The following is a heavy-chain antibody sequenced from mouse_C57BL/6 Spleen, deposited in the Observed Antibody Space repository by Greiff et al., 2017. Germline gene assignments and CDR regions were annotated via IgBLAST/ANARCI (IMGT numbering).Heavy chain of an antibody. CDR1: GFSFNTYA. CDR3: VRHGYYGYAMDY. D-gene: IGHD2-3*01. V-gene: IGHV10-1*01. J-gene: IGHJ4*01. Sequence: EVQLVESGGGLVQPKGSLKLSCAASGFSFNTYAMNWVRQAPGKGLEWVARIRSKSNNYATYYADSVKDRFTISRDDSESMLYLQMNNLKTEDTAMYYCVRHGYYGYAMDYWGQGTSVTVSS. CDR2: IRSKSNNYAT.